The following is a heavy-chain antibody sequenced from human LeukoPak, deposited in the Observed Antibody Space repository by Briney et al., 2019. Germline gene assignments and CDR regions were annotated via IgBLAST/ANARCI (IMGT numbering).Heavy chain of an antibody. CDR3: AKHDYGDFLDY. CDR2: ITGSVVST. V-gene: IGHV3-23*01. D-gene: IGHD4-17*01. CDR1: GFTFSSCA. J-gene: IGHJ4*02. Sequence: GGSLRPSCAASGFTFSSCAMSWVRQAPGKGLEWVSAITGSVVSTYYADSVKGRFTISRDNSKNTLYLQLNSLRAEDTAVYYCAKHDYGDFLDYWGQGTLVTVSS.